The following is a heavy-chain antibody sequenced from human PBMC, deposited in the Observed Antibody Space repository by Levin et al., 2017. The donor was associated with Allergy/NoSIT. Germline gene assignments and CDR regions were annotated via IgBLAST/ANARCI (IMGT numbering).Heavy chain of an antibody. D-gene: IGHD3-22*01. J-gene: IGHJ4*02. CDR1: GYTFTGYH. CDR2: FNPNSNGA. CDR3: VRVYYYDGSGYYYEDS. V-gene: IGHV1-2*02. Sequence: SGESLKISCKASGYTFTGYHIHWVRQAPGQGLEWMGWFNPNSNGADYAQKFQGRVTMTRDTSFSTAYMELSRLRSDDTAVYYCVRVYYYDGSGYYYEDSWGQGTLVTVSS.